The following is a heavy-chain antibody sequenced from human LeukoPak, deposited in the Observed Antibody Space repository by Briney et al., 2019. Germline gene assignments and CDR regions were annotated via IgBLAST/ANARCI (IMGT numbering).Heavy chain of an antibody. V-gene: IGHV3-21*01. D-gene: IGHD6-19*01. CDR1: GFTFSSYS. Sequence: GESLKISCAASGFTFSSYSMNWVRQAPGKGLEWVSSISSSSSSIFYADSVKGRFTISRDNAKNSLYLQMNSLRAEDTAVYYCAAQWLVRVNIWGQGTMVTVSS. CDR2: ISSSSSSI. CDR3: AAQWLVRVNI. J-gene: IGHJ3*02.